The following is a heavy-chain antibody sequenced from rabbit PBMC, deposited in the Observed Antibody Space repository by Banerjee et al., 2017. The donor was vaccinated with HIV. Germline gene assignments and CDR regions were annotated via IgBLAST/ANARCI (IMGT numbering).Heavy chain of an antibody. CDR1: GFSLSGNY. D-gene: IGHD5-1*01. CDR3: ARAYDSYYYGFNL. J-gene: IGHJ4*01. CDR2: IYTTNSATT. V-gene: IGHV1S40*01. Sequence: QSLEESGGDLVKPGASLTLTCTASGFSLSGNYMCWVRQAPGKGLEWIGCIYTTNSATTYYASWAKGRFTISKISSTTVTLQLTSLTAADTATYLCARAYDSYYYGFNLWGPGTLVTVS.